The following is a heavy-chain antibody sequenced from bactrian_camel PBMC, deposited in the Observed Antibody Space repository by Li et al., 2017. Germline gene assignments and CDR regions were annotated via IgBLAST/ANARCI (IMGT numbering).Heavy chain of an antibody. CDR3: AAGGSWCRASTAQSGGVRY. D-gene: IGHD6*01. Sequence: VQLVESGGGSVQAGGSLRLSCVMSGYTSSRFSTNCLGWFRQSPGNEREGIADVEGDAAPVYADSVKGRFTISKDNAKTTLYLQMNSLAPEDTAMYYCAAGGSWCRASTAQSGGVRYWGQGTQVTVS. J-gene: IGHJ4*01. V-gene: IGHV3S57*01. CDR2: VEGDAAP. CDR1: GYTSSRFS.